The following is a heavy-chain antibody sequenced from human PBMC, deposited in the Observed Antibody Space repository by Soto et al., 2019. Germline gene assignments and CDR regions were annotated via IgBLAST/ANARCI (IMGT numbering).Heavy chain of an antibody. J-gene: IGHJ6*02. D-gene: IGHD2-2*01. Sequence: VQLLESGGGLVQPGGSLRLSCAASGFTFSSYAMSWVRQAPGKGLEWVAVISYDGTITYYADSVKGRFTISRDNSKNTLYMQMNSLRTEDTAVYYCATTRVGPCSSSICFSGIFDGMDVWGQGTTVTVSS. CDR1: GFTFSSYA. V-gene: IGHV3-30-3*01. CDR2: ISYDGTIT. CDR3: ATTRVGPCSSSICFSGIFDGMDV.